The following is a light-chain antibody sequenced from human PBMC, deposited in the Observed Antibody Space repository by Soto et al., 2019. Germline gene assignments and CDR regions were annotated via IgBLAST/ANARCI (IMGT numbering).Light chain of an antibody. CDR1: QSVSSY. Sequence: EIVLTQSPATLSLSPGERATLSCRPSQSVSSYLAWYQQRPGQAPRLLMYDASNRATGIPARFSGSGSGTDFTLTISSLEPEDFALYYCQQRSNWPLTFGGGTKVEI. V-gene: IGKV3-11*01. J-gene: IGKJ4*01. CDR2: DAS. CDR3: QQRSNWPLT.